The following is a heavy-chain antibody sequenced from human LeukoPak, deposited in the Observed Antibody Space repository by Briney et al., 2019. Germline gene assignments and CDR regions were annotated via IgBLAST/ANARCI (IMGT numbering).Heavy chain of an antibody. D-gene: IGHD1-26*01. Sequence: TGGSLRLSCAASGFTFSSYAMHWVRQAPGKGLEWVAVISYDGSNKYYADSVKGRFTISRDNSKNTLYLQMNGLRAEDPAVYYCARDGEVGATGTRFDYWGQGTLVTVSS. CDR3: ARDGEVGATGTRFDY. V-gene: IGHV3-30*04. J-gene: IGHJ4*02. CDR2: ISYDGSNK. CDR1: GFTFSSYA.